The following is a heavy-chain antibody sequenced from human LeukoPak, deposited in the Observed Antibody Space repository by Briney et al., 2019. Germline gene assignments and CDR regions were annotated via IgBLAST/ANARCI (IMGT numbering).Heavy chain of an antibody. CDR3: ARDLPGITVAGATEH. J-gene: IGHJ1*01. CDR1: GFTFSSYV. CDR2: ISYDGSNK. Sequence: GGSLRLSCAASGFTFSSYVMHWVRQAPGKGLEWVAVISYDGSNKYYADSVKGRFTISRDNSKNTLYLQMNSPRAEDTAVYYCARDLPGITVAGATEHWGQGTLVTVSS. V-gene: IGHV3-30*04. D-gene: IGHD6-19*01.